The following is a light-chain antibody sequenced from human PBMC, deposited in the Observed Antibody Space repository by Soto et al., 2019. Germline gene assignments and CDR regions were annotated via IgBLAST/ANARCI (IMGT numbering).Light chain of an antibody. Sequence: EIVLTQSPATLSLSPGERATLSCGASQRISNNYLAWYQQKPGLAPRLLIYDASNRAAGIPDRFSGSGSGTAFTLTISRLEPEDFAVYYCQQFDNLITFGGGTKVEIK. CDR1: QRISNNY. CDR3: QQFDNLIT. J-gene: IGKJ4*01. V-gene: IGKV3D-20*01. CDR2: DAS.